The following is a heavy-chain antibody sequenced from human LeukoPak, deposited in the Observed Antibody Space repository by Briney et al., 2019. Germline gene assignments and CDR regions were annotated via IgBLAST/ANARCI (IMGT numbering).Heavy chain of an antibody. J-gene: IGHJ5*02. CDR2: ISAYNGNT. Sequence: ASVKVSCKASGYTFTSYGTSWVRQAPGQGLEWMGWISAYNGNTNYAQKLQGRVTMTTDTSTSTAYMELRSLRSDDTAVYYCARKTDSWFGELFWFDPWGQGTLVTVSS. V-gene: IGHV1-18*04. CDR1: GYTFTSYG. CDR3: ARKTDSWFGELFWFDP. D-gene: IGHD3-10*01.